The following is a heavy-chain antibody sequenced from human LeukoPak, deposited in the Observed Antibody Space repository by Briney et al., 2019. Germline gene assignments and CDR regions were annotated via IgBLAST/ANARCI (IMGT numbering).Heavy chain of an antibody. CDR1: GFTFSSYS. V-gene: IGHV3-21*01. Sequence: GGSLRLSCAASGFTFSSYSMNRVRQAPGKGLEWVSSISSSSSYIYYADSVKGRFTISRDNAKNSLYLQMNSLRAEDTAVYYCASLDSSGWYDDAFDIWGQGTMVTVSS. J-gene: IGHJ3*02. D-gene: IGHD6-19*01. CDR3: ASLDSSGWYDDAFDI. CDR2: ISSSSSYI.